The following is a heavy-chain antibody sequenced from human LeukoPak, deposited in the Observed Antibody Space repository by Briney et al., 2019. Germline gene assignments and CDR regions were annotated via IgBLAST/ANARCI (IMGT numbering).Heavy chain of an antibody. CDR1: GFTFNNYA. J-gene: IGHJ5*02. D-gene: IGHD6-6*01. CDR3: AKDGAEGGSSCGGARWFDR. V-gene: IGHV3-23*01. Sequence: PGGSLRLSCAASGFTFNNYAMTWVRQAPGKGLEWVSAIGASGGNTYYADSVKGRFTISRDNSKNTLYLQMDSLRAEDTAVYYCAKDGAEGGSSCGGARWFDRWGQGTLVTVSS. CDR2: IGASGGNT.